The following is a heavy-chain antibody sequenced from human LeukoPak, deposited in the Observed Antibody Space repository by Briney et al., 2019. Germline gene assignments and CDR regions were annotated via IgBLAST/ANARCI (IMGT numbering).Heavy chain of an antibody. CDR3: ARDLTRLLTGYYIPTTLDY. V-gene: IGHV1-46*01. Sequence: GASVKVSCKASGYTFINYYMHWVRQAPGQGLEWMGIINPSGGSTSYAQKFQGRVTMTRDTSTSTVYMELSSLRSEDTAVYYCARDLTRLLTGYYIPTTLDYWGQGTLVTVSS. CDR1: GYTFINYY. D-gene: IGHD3-9*01. CDR2: INPSGGST. J-gene: IGHJ4*02.